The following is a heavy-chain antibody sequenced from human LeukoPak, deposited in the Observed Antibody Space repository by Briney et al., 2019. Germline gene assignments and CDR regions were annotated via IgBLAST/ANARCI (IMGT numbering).Heavy chain of an antibody. D-gene: IGHD3-10*01. V-gene: IGHV4-39*07. J-gene: IGHJ4*02. CDR1: GGSISSSSYY. Sequence: TSETLSLTCTVSGGSISSSSYYWGWIRQPPGKGLEWIGEINHSGSTNYNPSLKSRVTISVDTSKNQFSLKLSSVTAADTAVYYCARVRATMVRGVIMGFDYWGQGTLVTVSS. CDR3: ARVRATMVRGVIMGFDY. CDR2: INHSGST.